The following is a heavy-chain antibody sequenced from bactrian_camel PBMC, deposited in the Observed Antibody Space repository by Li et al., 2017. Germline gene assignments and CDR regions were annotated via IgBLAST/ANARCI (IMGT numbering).Heavy chain of an antibody. D-gene: IGHD3*01. Sequence: VQLVESGGGAVQAGGSLRLSCSVSEHKHSAYCMAWIRQVPGKEREVVACIDSHGSITYSDSVKGRFALSKEDANNTLYLRMNSLEPGDTAMYYCAVRLNSGYPVFAKDFAYWGQGTHVTVS. V-gene: IGHV3S68*01. CDR1: EHKHSAYC. CDR3: AVRLNSGYPVFAKDFAY. J-gene: IGHJ6*01. CDR2: IDSHGSI.